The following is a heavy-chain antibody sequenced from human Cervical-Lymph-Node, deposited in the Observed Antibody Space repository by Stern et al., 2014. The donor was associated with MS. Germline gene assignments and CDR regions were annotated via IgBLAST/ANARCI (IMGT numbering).Heavy chain of an antibody. CDR1: GFTFTSYG. J-gene: IGHJ6*02. CDR3: ARAYYYGMDV. V-gene: IGHV3-33*01. CDR2: IWSDGNQK. Sequence: VQLVESGGGVVQPGKSLRLSCAASGFTFTSYGLHWVRQAPGKGLEWVAAIWSDGNQKSYGSPVKGRFTISRDISKNTVTLQMDSLRTEDTALYYCARAYYYGMDVWGQGTTVTVSS.